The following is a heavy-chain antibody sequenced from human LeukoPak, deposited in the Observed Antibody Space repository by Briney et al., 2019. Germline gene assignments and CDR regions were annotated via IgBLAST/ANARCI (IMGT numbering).Heavy chain of an antibody. Sequence: PGGSLRLSCAGSGFNFIGYAMHWVRQAPGKGLEWVAVISYDGSNKFYADSVKGRFTISRDNSKNTLYLEMNSLRTGDTAVYYCAREEDSYGDADYWGQGTLVTVSS. CDR2: ISYDGSNK. J-gene: IGHJ4*02. CDR1: GFNFIGYA. D-gene: IGHD5-18*01. CDR3: AREEDSYGDADY. V-gene: IGHV3-30*03.